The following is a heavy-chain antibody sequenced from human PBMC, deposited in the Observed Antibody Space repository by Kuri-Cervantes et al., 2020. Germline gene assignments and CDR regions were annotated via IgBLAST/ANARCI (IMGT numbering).Heavy chain of an antibody. V-gene: IGHV3-30-3*01. CDR3: ARDFLEWLLGPTNWFDP. D-gene: IGHD3-3*01. J-gene: IGHJ5*02. CDR2: ISYDGSNK. Sequence: GGSLRLSCAASGFTVSSNYMSWVRQAPGKGLEWVAVISYDGSNKYYADSVKGRFTISRDNSKNTLYLQMNSLRAEDTAVYYCARDFLEWLLGPTNWFDPWGQGTLVTVSS. CDR1: GFTVSSNY.